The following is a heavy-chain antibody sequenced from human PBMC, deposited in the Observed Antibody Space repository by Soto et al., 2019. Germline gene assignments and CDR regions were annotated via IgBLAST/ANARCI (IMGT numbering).Heavy chain of an antibody. Sequence: GGSLRLSCAASGFTFSSYAMSWVRQAPGKGLEWVSAISGSGGSTYYADSVKGRFTISRDNSKNTLYLQMNSLRAEDTAVYYCAKDMVGPGRWFGEMGPFDIWGQGTMVTVSS. CDR3: AKDMVGPGRWFGEMGPFDI. D-gene: IGHD3-10*01. J-gene: IGHJ3*02. CDR2: ISGSGGST. CDR1: GFTFSSYA. V-gene: IGHV3-23*01.